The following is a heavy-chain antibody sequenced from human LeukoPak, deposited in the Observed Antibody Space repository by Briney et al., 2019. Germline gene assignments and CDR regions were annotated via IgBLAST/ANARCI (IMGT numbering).Heavy chain of an antibody. V-gene: IGHV4-4*02. D-gene: IGHD2-21*02. CDR2: IYHSGST. CDR3: ARDRVVTYYYGMDV. CDR1: GGSISSSNNW. Sequence: SETLSLTCAVSGGSISSSNNWWSWVRQPPGKGLEWIGEIYHSGSTNYNPSLKSRVTISVDKSKNQFSLKLSSVTAADTAVYYCARDRVVTYYYGMDVWGQGTTVTVSS. J-gene: IGHJ6*02.